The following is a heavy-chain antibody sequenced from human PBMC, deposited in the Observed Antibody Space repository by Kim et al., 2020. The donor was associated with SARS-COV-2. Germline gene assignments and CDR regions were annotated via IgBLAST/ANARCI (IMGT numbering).Heavy chain of an antibody. Sequence: ASVKVSCKGSGYSFARYAIHWVRQAPGQRLEWMGYISAADDRTKYPQNFQGRVTITRDISASTAYMELSSLRSEDTSVYYCVRGDAAGSWLLDYWGQGTLVTVS. CDR2: ISAADDRT. D-gene: IGHD3-10*01. CDR3: VRGDAAGSWLLDY. CDR1: GYSFARYA. J-gene: IGHJ4*02. V-gene: IGHV1-3*01.